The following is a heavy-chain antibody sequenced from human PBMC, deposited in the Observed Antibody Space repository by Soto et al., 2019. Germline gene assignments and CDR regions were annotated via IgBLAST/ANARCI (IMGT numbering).Heavy chain of an antibody. CDR2: IGTQHDA. CDR1: GFTFSTYD. J-gene: IGHJ5*02. CDR3: ARQASSCLGGGGWFDP. D-gene: IGHD3-16*01. V-gene: IGHV3-13*01. Sequence: EVQLVESGGGLVQPGGSLRLSCAASGFTFSTYDMHWVRQAPGKGLEWVSAIGTQHDAYYPDSVKGRFTTSRENAKNSFYFQKNGRGAGDPAWYYCARQASSCLGGGGWFDPWGQGTLVTVSS.